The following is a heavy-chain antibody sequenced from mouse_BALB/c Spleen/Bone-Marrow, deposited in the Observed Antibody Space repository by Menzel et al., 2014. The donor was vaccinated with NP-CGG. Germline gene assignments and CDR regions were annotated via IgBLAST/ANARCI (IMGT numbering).Heavy chain of an antibody. CDR1: GFTFSNYG. Sequence: VQLQQSGGGLVQHGGSLKLSCAASGFTFSNYGMSWVRQTPDKRLELVATINGNGGSTYYPDSVKGRFTISRDTAKNTLYLQMSSLKSEETAMYYCVRGNYGNYVDYFDFWGQGTTLTVAS. D-gene: IGHD2-1*01. J-gene: IGHJ2*01. CDR3: VRGNYGNYVDYFDF. CDR2: INGNGGST. V-gene: IGHV5-6-3*01.